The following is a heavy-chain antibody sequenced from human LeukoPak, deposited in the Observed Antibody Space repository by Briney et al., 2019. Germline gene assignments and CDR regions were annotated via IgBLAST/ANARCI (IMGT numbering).Heavy chain of an antibody. J-gene: IGHJ4*02. CDR2: IYYSGST. CDR3: ARDNHDSSGYYPYYFDY. V-gene: IGHV4-59*01. CDR1: GGSISSYY. D-gene: IGHD3-22*01. Sequence: PSETLSLSCTVSGGSISSYYWSWIRQPPGKGLEWIGYIYYSGSTNYNPSLKSRVTISVDTSNNQFSLKLSSVTAADTAVYYCARDNHDSSGYYPYYFDYWGQGTLVTVSS.